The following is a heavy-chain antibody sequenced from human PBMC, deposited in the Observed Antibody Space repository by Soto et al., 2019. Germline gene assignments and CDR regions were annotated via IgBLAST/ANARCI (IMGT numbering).Heavy chain of an antibody. CDR1: GFTFSSYA. J-gene: IGHJ3*02. V-gene: IGHV3-23*01. CDR2: ISSSGGST. CDR3: ASLYYDYIWGSAFDI. D-gene: IGHD3-16*01. Sequence: PGGSLRLSCAASGFTFSSYAMTWVRQAPGKGLEWVSGISSSGGSTYYADSVKGRFTISRDNSKNTLYVQMNSLRAEDTALYYCASLYYDYIWGSAFDIWGQGTMVTVSS.